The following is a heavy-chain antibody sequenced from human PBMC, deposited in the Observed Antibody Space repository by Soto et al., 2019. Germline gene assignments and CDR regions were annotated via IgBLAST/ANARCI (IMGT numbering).Heavy chain of an antibody. Sequence: SGPTLVNPTQTLTLTCTFSGFSLSTSGVGVGWIRQPPGKALEWLALIYWDDDKRYSPSLKSRLTITKDTSKNQVVLTMTNMDPVDTATYYCAHSHPPDIVLMVYATPGWDVWGQGTTVTVSS. D-gene: IGHD2-8*01. V-gene: IGHV2-5*02. CDR3: AHSHPPDIVLMVYATPGWDV. CDR1: GFSLSTSGVG. CDR2: IYWDDDK. J-gene: IGHJ6*02.